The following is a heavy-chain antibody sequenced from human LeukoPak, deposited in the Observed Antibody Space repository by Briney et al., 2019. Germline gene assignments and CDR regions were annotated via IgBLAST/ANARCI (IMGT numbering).Heavy chain of an antibody. CDR1: GGTFSSYA. V-gene: IGHV1-69*05. Sequence: SVKVSCKASGGTFSSYAISWVRQAPGQGLEWMGGIIPIFGTANYAQKFQGRVTMTTDTSTSTAYMELRSLRSDDTAVYYCARGSYYTPSDNAFDIWGQGTMVTVSS. D-gene: IGHD1-26*01. CDR3: ARGSYYTPSDNAFDI. J-gene: IGHJ3*02. CDR2: IIPIFGTA.